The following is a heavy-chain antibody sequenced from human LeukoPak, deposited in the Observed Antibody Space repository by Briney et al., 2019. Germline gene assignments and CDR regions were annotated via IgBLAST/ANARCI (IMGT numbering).Heavy chain of an antibody. J-gene: IGHJ4*02. V-gene: IGHV3-23*01. Sequence: HSGGSLRLSCAASGFTFNTYAMYWVRQAPGKGLEWVSGIFGSGGSAHYADSVKGRFTISRDNSKNTVYLQMNSLRAEDTAVYYCAKTTTGYSSGRYPGWPADSWGQGALVTVSS. CDR2: IFGSGGSA. CDR1: GFTFNTYA. CDR3: AKTTTGYSSGRYPGWPADS. D-gene: IGHD6-19*01.